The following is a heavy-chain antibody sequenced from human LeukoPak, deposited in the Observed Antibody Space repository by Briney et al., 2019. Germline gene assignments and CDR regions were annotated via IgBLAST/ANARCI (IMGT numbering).Heavy chain of an antibody. CDR3: ARMGVGATADAFGI. D-gene: IGHD1-26*01. Sequence: SETLSLTCTVSGGSISSGGYYWSWIRQPPGQGLEWIGEINHSGSTNYNPSLKSRVTISVDTSKNQFSLKLSSVTAADTAVYYCARMGVGATADAFGIWGQGTMVTVSS. J-gene: IGHJ3*02. V-gene: IGHV4-39*07. CDR2: INHSGST. CDR1: GGSISSGGYY.